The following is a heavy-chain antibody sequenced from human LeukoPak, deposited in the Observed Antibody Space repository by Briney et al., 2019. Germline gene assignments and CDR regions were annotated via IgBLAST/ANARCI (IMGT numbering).Heavy chain of an antibody. CDR3: ANYIQRPPGMDV. Sequence: PGRSLRLSCAVSGLSFSDNRMIWVRQAPEKRLEWVAVTAGAEAVIQYADSVRGRFTISTDNTKNTVYLQMNSLRAEDTALYFCANYIQRPPGMDVWGQGTMVTVSS. CDR2: TAGAEAVI. V-gene: IGHV3-23*01. CDR1: GLSFSDNR. J-gene: IGHJ6*02. D-gene: IGHD2-15*01.